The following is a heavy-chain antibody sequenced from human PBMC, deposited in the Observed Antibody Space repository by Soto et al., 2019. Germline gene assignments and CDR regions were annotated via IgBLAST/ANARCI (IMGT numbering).Heavy chain of an antibody. D-gene: IGHD5-18*01. Sequence: SETLSLTCTVSGGSVSSGSYYWSWIRQPPGKGLEWIGYIYYSGSTNYNPSLKSRVTISVDTSKKQFSLKLSSVTAADTAVYYCARSPKTGIQLWYAPFDYWGQGTLVTVSS. V-gene: IGHV4-61*01. CDR1: GGSVSSGSYY. J-gene: IGHJ4*02. CDR3: ARSPKTGIQLWYAPFDY. CDR2: IYYSGST.